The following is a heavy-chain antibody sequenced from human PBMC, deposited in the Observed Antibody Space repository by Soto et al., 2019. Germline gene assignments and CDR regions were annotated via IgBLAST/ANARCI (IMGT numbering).Heavy chain of an antibody. CDR1: GFTFSSYA. V-gene: IGHV3-23*01. D-gene: IGHD6-13*01. Sequence: EVQLLESGGGLVQPGGSLRLSCAASGFTFSSYAMNWVRQAPGKGLEWVSVISGSDGSTYYADSVKGRFTISRDNSKNTLKLQMKSLRAEDTAVYYCARRSSSWYFDYWGQGTLVTVSS. CDR2: ISGSDGST. CDR3: ARRSSSWYFDY. J-gene: IGHJ4*02.